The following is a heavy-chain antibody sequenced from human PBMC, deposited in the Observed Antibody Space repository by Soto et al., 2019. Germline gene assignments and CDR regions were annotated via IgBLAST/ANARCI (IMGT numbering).Heavy chain of an antibody. CDR1: GFTFSSYW. CDR3: ARSGYYETYYYYYGMDV. Sequence: PGGSLRLSCAASGFTFSSYWMSWVRQAPGKGLEWVANIKQDGSEKYYVDSVKGRFTISRDNAKNSLYLQMNSLRAEDTAVYYCARSGYYETYYYYYGMDVWGQGTTVTVSS. CDR2: IKQDGSEK. J-gene: IGHJ6*02. V-gene: IGHV3-7*01. D-gene: IGHD3-22*01.